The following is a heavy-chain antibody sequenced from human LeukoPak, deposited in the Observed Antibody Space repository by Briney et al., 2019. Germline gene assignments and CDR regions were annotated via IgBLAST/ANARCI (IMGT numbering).Heavy chain of an antibody. CDR2: ISGTGRRT. CDR3: ARHDSFIPY. V-gene: IGHV3-23*01. Sequence: PGRSLRPSCAASGFTFNDYAMSWVRQAAGKGLEWVSGISGTGRRTFYADSVKGRFTISRDDSKKTVYLQMNTLRAEDTAIYFCARHDSFIPYWGQGTLVTVSS. D-gene: IGHD3-16*02. CDR1: GFTFNDYA. J-gene: IGHJ4*02.